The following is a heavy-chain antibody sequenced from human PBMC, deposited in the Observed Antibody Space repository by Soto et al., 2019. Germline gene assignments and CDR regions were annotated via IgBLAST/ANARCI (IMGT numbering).Heavy chain of an antibody. J-gene: IGHJ4*02. V-gene: IGHV4-38-2*01. CDR1: GYSISSGYY. D-gene: IGHD5-18*01. CDR2: IYHSGST. Sequence: PSETLSLTCAVSGYSISSGYYWGCIRQPPGKGLEWIGSIYHSGSTYYNPSLKSRVTISVDTSKNQFSLKLSSVTAADTAVYYCAIRSGYSYGYFDYWGQGTLVTVS. CDR3: AIRSGYSYGYFDY.